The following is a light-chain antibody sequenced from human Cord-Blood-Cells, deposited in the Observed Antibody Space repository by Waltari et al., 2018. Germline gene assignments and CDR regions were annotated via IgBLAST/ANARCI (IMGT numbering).Light chain of an antibody. V-gene: IGLV1-40*01. CDR1: LSTTGAGNH. Sequence: VLTQPPSVSGAPRQRVPLPCTWSLSTTGAGNHAHCDPHLPGTAPKLLSYGNSIRPSGVPDRFSSSKSGTSASLGITGLQAEDEADYYCQSYDSSLSGVVFGGGTKLTVL. CDR3: QSYDSSLSGVV. CDR2: GNS. J-gene: IGLJ2*01.